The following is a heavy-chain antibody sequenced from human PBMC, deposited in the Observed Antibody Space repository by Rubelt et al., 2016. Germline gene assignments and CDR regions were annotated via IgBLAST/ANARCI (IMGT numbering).Heavy chain of an antibody. J-gene: IGHJ6*02. CDR1: GGSISSGGYY. V-gene: IGHV4-31*03. Sequence: QVQLQESGPGLVKPSQTLSLTCTVSGGSISSGGYYWSWIRQHPGKGLEWIGYIYYSGSTYYNPSLKSRVTISVDTSKNQFSLKLSSVTAADTAVYYCARVSPLDYDILTGYYFISGYYGMDVWGQGTTVTVSS. CDR3: ARVSPLDYDILTGYYFISGYYGMDV. D-gene: IGHD3-9*01. CDR2: IYYSGST.